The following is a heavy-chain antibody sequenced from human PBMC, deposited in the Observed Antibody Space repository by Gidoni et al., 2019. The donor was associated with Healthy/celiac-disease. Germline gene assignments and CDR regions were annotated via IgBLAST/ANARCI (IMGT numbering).Heavy chain of an antibody. D-gene: IGHD3-3*01. Sequence: QVQLVQSGAEVKKPGASVKVSCKASGYTFTSYAMHWVRQAPGQRLEWMGWINAGNGNTKYSQKFQGRVTITRDTSASTAYMELSSLRSEDTAVYYCASGIRFLEWPDAFDIWGQGTMVTVSS. J-gene: IGHJ3*02. CDR3: ASGIRFLEWPDAFDI. CDR1: GYTFTSYA. V-gene: IGHV1-3*01. CDR2: INAGNGNT.